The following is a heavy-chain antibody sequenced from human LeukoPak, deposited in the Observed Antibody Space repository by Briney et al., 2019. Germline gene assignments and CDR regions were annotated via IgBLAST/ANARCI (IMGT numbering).Heavy chain of an antibody. V-gene: IGHV4-39*07. J-gene: IGHJ5*02. D-gene: IGHD3-10*01. CDR3: ARDQSFGHTLGWFDP. CDR1: GGSISSSSYY. Sequence: SETLSLTCTVSGGSISSSSYYWGWIRQPPGKGLEWIGSIYYSGSTYHNPSLKSRVTISVDTSKNQFSLKLSSVTAADTAVYYCARDQSFGHTLGWFDPWGQGTLVTVSS. CDR2: IYYSGST.